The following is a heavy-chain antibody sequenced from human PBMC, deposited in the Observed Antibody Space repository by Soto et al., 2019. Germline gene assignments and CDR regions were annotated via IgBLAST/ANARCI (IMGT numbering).Heavy chain of an antibody. CDR3: ARALFYSDSDGYYFEFDY. V-gene: IGHV2-26*01. D-gene: IGHD3-22*01. Sequence: SGPTLVNPTETLTLTCSVSGFSLTDTRMGVSWIRQAPGKALEWLAHIISNDDKSYSTSLKSRLTVSKDTSKSQVVLRMTNMDPVDTGRYYCARALFYSDSDGYYFEFDYWGPGTLVTVSS. J-gene: IGHJ4*02. CDR2: IISNDDK. CDR1: GFSLTDTRMG.